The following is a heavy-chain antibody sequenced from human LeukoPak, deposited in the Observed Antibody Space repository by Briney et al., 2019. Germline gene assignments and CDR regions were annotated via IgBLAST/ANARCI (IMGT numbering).Heavy chain of an antibody. CDR1: GFTFSSYA. CDR2: ISGSGGST. D-gene: IGHD6-6*01. CDR3: ARQNIASLSASDY. V-gene: IGHV3-23*01. J-gene: IGHJ4*02. Sequence: PSGGSLRLPCAASGFTFSSYAMSWVRQAPGKGLEWVSAISGSGGSTYYADSVKGRFTISRDNSKNTLYLQMNSLRAEDTAVYYCARQNIASLSASDYWGQGTLVTVSS.